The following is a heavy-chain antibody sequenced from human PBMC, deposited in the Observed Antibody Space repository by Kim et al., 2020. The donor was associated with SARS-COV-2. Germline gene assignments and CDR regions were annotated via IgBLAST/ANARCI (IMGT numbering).Heavy chain of an antibody. J-gene: IGHJ6*02. Sequence: GGSLRLSCAASGFTFSSYAMHWVRQAPGKGLEWVAVISYDGSNKYYADSVKGRFTISRDNSKNTLYLQMNSLRAEDTAVYYCARDGISSSLYYYYGMDVWGQGTTVTVSS. D-gene: IGHD6-6*01. V-gene: IGHV3-30*04. CDR1: GFTFSSYA. CDR3: ARDGISSSLYYYYGMDV. CDR2: ISYDGSNK.